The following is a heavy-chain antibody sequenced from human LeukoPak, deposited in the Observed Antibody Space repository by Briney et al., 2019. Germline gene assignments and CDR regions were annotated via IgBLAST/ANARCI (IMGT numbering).Heavy chain of an antibody. V-gene: IGHV4-4*07. Sequence: SETLSLTCTVSGGSISSYYWSWIRQPAGKGLDWIGRIYTSGSTNYNPSLKSRVTMSVDTSKNQFSLKLSSVTAADTAVYYCARDRCSSTSCYLFYMDVWGKGTTVTVSS. CDR2: IYTSGST. CDR3: ARDRCSSTSCYLFYMDV. J-gene: IGHJ6*03. CDR1: GGSISSYY. D-gene: IGHD2-2*01.